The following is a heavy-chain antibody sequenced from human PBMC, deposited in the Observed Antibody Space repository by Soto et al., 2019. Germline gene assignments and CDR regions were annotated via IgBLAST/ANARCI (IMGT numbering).Heavy chain of an antibody. CDR3: ARRDTSGFLGYFDN. CDR2: IVPNVGTV. V-gene: IGHV1-69*06. D-gene: IGHD6-19*01. Sequence: SVKVSCKSSGGTFSSFINYPINWVRQAPGQGLEWMGGIVPNVGTVNYAQKFRGKVTITADKSTGTAYMELSSLRSEDTALYYCARRDTSGFLGYFDNWGQGTPGTVSS. J-gene: IGHJ4*02. CDR1: GGTFSSFINYP.